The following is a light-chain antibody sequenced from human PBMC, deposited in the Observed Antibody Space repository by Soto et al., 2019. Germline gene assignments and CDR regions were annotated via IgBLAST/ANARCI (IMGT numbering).Light chain of an antibody. CDR1: SSNIGSEA. J-gene: IGLJ1*01. V-gene: IGLV1-44*01. CDR2: GDY. Sequence: QSVLTQPPSASGTPGQRVSISCSGSSSNIGSEAVNWFQHLPGTTPKLLIYGDYQRPSGVPDRFSGSRSGTSASLAISGLQSQDEANSSCATWDGGLSGPFVFGTGTKVTVL. CDR3: ATWDGGLSGPFV.